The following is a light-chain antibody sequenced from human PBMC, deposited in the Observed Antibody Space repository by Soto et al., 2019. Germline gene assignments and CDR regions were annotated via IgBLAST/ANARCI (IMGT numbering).Light chain of an antibody. V-gene: IGLV2-8*01. Sequence: QSAQTQPPSASGSPGQSVTISSTGTSSDVGGYKYVSWYQQHPGKAPKLVIYEVTKRPSGVPDRFSGSKSGNTASLTVSGLRAEDEADYYCSSYAGGNKNVFGTGTKLTVL. J-gene: IGLJ1*01. CDR3: SSYAGGNKNV. CDR2: EVT. CDR1: SSDVGGYKY.